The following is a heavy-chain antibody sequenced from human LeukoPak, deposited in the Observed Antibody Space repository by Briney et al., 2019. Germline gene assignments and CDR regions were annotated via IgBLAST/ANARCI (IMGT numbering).Heavy chain of an antibody. CDR1: GFTFSSYG. CDR2: ISAYNGNT. D-gene: IGHD3-22*01. CDR3: ARREADYYYDSSGYYDY. Sequence: ASVKVSCKASGFTFSSYGITWVRQAPGQGLEWMGWISAYNGNTDYAQKLQGRVTMTTDTSTSTAYMELRSLRSDDTAVYYCARREADYYYDSSGYYDYWGQGTLVTVSS. V-gene: IGHV1-18*01. J-gene: IGHJ4*02.